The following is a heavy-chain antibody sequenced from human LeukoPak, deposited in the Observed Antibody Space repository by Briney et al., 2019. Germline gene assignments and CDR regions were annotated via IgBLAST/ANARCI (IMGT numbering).Heavy chain of an antibody. D-gene: IGHD1-26*01. CDR3: ARARSGSYYVGAFDI. J-gene: IGHJ3*02. CDR2: ISFHGTDS. V-gene: IGHV3-30*04. CDR1: GFTFISYA. Sequence: GGSLRLSCAASGFTFISYAIHWVRQAPGKGLEWVAVISFHGTDSFYADSVKGRFTISRDDSKNTLYLQMSSLRAEDTAVYYCARARSGSYYVGAFDIWGQGTMVTVSS.